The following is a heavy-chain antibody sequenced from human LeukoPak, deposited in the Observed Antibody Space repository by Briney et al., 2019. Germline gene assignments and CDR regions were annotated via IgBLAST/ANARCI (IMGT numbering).Heavy chain of an antibody. J-gene: IGHJ4*02. D-gene: IGHD3-3*01. CDR1: GFTFNVAW. Sequence: GGPLRLSCAASGFTFNVAWMSWVRQTPGKGLQWVARSAATPDGPITEYATPVKGRFTISRDDSKNTLYLQMNSLKAEDTAVYYCTRQRRIFGVVIAYDYWGQGTLVTVSS. CDR3: TRQRRIFGVVIAYDY. CDR2: SAATPDGPIT. V-gene: IGHV3-15*04.